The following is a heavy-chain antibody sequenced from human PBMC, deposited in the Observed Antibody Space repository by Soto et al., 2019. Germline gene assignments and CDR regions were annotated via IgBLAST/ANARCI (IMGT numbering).Heavy chain of an antibody. CDR3: ASGYSYGDAYYYYYYGMDV. CDR2: IYHSGST. Sequence: SETLSLTCAVSGGSISSSNWWSWVRQPPGKGLEWIGEIYHSGSTNYNPSLKSRVTISVDKSKNQFSLKLSSVTAADTAVYYCASGYSYGDAYYYYYYGMDVWGQGTTVTVSS. CDR1: GGSISSSNW. D-gene: IGHD5-18*01. V-gene: IGHV4-4*02. J-gene: IGHJ6*02.